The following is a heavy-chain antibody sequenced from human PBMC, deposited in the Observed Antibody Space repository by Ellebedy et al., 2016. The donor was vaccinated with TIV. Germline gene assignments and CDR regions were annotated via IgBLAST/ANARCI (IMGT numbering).Heavy chain of an antibody. CDR3: ARGLAVAGTSYYGMDV. J-gene: IGHJ6*02. D-gene: IGHD6-19*01. Sequence: SQTLSLTXXVYGGSFSGYYWSWIRQPPGKGLEWIGEINHSGSTNYNPSLKSRVTISVDTSKNQFSLKLSSVTAADTVVYYCARGLAVAGTSYYGMDVWGQGTTVTVSS. CDR2: INHSGST. CDR1: GGSFSGYY. V-gene: IGHV4-34*01.